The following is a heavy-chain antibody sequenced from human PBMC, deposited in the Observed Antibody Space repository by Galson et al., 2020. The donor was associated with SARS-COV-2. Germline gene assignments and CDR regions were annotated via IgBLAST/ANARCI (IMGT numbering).Heavy chain of an antibody. D-gene: IGHD5-18*01. Sequence: SGPTLVKPTQTLTLTCTFSGFSLSTSGMCVSWIRQPPGKALEWLALIDWDDDKYYSTSLKTRLTISKDTSKNQVVLTMTNMDPVDTATYYCARIQYSYGLQGYYYYGMDVWGQGTTVTVSS. V-gene: IGHV2-70*01. CDR3: ARIQYSYGLQGYYYYGMDV. CDR2: IDWDDDK. CDR1: GFSLSTSGMC. J-gene: IGHJ6*02.